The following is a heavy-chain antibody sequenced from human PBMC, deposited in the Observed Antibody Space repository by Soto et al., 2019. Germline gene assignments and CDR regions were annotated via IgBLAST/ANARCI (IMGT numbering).Heavy chain of an antibody. V-gene: IGHV2-70*12. CDR1: GFSITTSGMC. D-gene: IGHD2-15*01. Sequence: SGPTPVNPTQTLTLTCTFSGFSITTSGMCVSWIRQPPGKALELLALVDWSEDKYYNTCRKTRLAISKDTSKNQVVLTLTNMDPVDTGTYCCARTTRALGPAALNFDSWAQGALVTSPQ. CDR3: ARTTRALGPAALNFDS. CDR2: VDWSEDK. J-gene: IGHJ4*02.